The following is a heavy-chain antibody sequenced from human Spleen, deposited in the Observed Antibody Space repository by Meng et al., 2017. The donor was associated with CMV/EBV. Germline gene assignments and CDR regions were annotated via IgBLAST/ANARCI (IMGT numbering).Heavy chain of an antibody. CDR2: ITPNTGDT. Sequence: KVSCKASGYTFTDYSIHGVRQAPGQGLEWLGRITPNTGDTYYAQKFRDRVTMTRDTAINTAYMDLSSLTSDDTAVYYCARDRSGSYEYWGQGTLVTVSS. J-gene: IGHJ4*02. CDR3: ARDRSGSYEY. CDR1: GYTFTDYS. D-gene: IGHD1-26*01. V-gene: IGHV1-2*02.